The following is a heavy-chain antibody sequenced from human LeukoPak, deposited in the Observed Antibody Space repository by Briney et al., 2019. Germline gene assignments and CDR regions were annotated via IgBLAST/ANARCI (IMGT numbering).Heavy chain of an antibody. D-gene: IGHD6-13*01. CDR2: IYYSGNT. V-gene: IGHV4-59*12. CDR1: GGSIRSYY. J-gene: IGHJ5*02. Sequence: SETLSLTCTVSGGSIRSYYWNWIRQPPGKGLEWIGYIYYSGNTNYNPSLKSRVTISVDTSKNQFSLKLSSVTAADTAVYYCARGRGGAAAGRRWFDPWGQGTLVTVSS. CDR3: ARGRGGAAAGRRWFDP.